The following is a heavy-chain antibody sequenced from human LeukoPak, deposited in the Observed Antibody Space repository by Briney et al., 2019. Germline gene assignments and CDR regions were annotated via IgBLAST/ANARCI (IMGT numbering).Heavy chain of an antibody. V-gene: IGHV4-38-2*02. CDR3: ARDVRMRCSSTSCNDPGWFDP. Sequence: SETLSLTCAVSGYSISSGYYCGWIRQPPGKGLEWIGSIYHSGSTYYNPSLKSRVTISVDTSKNQFSLKLSSVTAADTAVYYCARDVRMRCSSTSCNDPGWFDPWGQGTLVTVSS. J-gene: IGHJ5*02. CDR2: IYHSGST. D-gene: IGHD2-2*01. CDR1: GYSISSGYY.